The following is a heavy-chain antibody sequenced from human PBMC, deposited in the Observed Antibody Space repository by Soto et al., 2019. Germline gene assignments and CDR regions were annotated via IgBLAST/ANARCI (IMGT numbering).Heavy chain of an antibody. CDR2: ISYDGSNK. Sequence: PGGSLRLSCAASGFTFSSYAMHWVRQAPGKGLEWVAVISYDGSNKYYADSVKGRFTISRDNSKNTLYLQMNSLRAEDTAVYYCARKFATIFGVVITYMDVWGKGTTVTVSS. V-gene: IGHV3-30*14. CDR3: ARKFATIFGVVITYMDV. J-gene: IGHJ6*03. D-gene: IGHD3-3*01. CDR1: GFTFSSYA.